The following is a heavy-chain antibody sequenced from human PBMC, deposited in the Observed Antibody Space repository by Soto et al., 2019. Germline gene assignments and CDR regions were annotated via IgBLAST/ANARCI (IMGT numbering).Heavy chain of an antibody. CDR2: IIPIFGTA. D-gene: IGHD2-8*01. J-gene: IGHJ4*02. V-gene: IGHV1-69*13. CDR3: ARDXGYCTNGVCHNNYYFDY. Sequence: SVMVSCKASGGTFSSYAISWVRQAPGQGLEWMGGIIPIFGTANYAQKFQGRVTITADESTSTAYMELSSLRSEDTAVYYCARDXGYCTNGVCHNNYYFDYWGQGTLVTVSS. CDR1: GGTFSSYA.